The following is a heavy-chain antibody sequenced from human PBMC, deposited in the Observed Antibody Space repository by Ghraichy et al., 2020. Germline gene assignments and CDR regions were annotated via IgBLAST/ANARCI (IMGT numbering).Heavy chain of an antibody. Sequence: ASVKVSCKASGYTFTGYYMHWVRQAPGQGLEWMGWINPNSGGTNYAQKFQGRVTMTRDTSISTAYMELSRLRSDDTAVYYCAREPIVVPAAITRHYYYYGMDVWGQGTTVTVSS. J-gene: IGHJ6*02. CDR2: INPNSGGT. CDR3: AREPIVVPAAITRHYYYYGMDV. D-gene: IGHD2-2*01. CDR1: GYTFTGYY. V-gene: IGHV1-2*02.